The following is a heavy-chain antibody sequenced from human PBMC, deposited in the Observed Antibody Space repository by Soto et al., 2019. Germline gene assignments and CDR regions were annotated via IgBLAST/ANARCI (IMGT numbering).Heavy chain of an antibody. CDR3: AKDRGGDVVVPALSYYFDY. V-gene: IGHV3-30*18. J-gene: IGHJ4*02. CDR2: ISYDGSNK. Sequence: GGSLRLSCAASGFTFSSYGMHWVRQAPGKGLEWVAVISYDGSNKYYADSVKGRFTISRDNSKNTLYLQMNSLRAEDTAVYYCAKDRGGDVVVPALSYYFDYWGQGTLVTVSS. CDR1: GFTFSSYG. D-gene: IGHD2-2*01.